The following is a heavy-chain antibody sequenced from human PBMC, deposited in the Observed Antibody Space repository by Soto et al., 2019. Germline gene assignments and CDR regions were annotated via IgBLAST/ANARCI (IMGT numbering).Heavy chain of an antibody. J-gene: IGHJ6*02. V-gene: IGHV3-53*01. D-gene: IGHD3-10*01. CDR1: GLTVSNAY. CDR3: VRPLPSGRNYGLDV. Sequence: GSLRLSCAASGLTVSNAYMAWVRQAPGMGLGWVSVIYDNGTTYYADSVKGRFTISRDTSTNTLSLQMDSLRAEDTAVYYCVRPLPSGRNYGLDVWGQGTTVTVSS. CDR2: IYDNGTT.